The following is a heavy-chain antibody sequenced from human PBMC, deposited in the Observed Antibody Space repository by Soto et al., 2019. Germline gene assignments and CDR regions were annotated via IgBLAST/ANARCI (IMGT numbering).Heavy chain of an antibody. D-gene: IGHD3-9*01. CDR3: ARARDYDLLTAREYALDV. Sequence: QVQLVQSGAEVKKPGSSVRVSCKVSGGSFRNYGITWVRQSPGQGLEWMGGIMPVFGTAVYAQKFQGRVTISADELTTTASLELRSLSSDDTAVYFCARARDYDLLTAREYALDVWGQGTTVNV. V-gene: IGHV1-69*01. CDR1: GGSFRNYG. CDR2: IMPVFGTA. J-gene: IGHJ6*02.